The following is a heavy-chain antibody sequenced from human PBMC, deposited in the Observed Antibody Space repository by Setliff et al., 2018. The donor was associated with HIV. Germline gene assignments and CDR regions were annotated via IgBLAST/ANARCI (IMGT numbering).Heavy chain of an antibody. CDR1: GYTFTSYD. J-gene: IGHJ4*02. V-gene: IGHV1-18*01. Sequence: ASVKVSCKASGYTFTSYDINWVRQAPGHGLEWMGWISPNFGHTKYAQRFLDRVTMTIDTATSRAYMELRSLRSDDTAVYYCARQIFWRDYYFDYWGQGTLVTVSS. D-gene: IGHD3-3*01. CDR3: ARQIFWRDYYFDY. CDR2: ISPNFGHT.